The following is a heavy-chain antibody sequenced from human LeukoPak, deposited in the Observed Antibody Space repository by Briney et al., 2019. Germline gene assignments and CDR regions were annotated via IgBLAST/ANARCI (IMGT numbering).Heavy chain of an antibody. CDR1: GFTFSSYS. CDR3: ARARLRPAFDY. V-gene: IGHV3-21*01. Sequence: GGSLRLSCAASGFTFSSYSMNWVRQAPGKGLEWFSSISSSSSYIYYADSVKGRFTISRDNAKNSLYLQRNSPRAEDTAVYYCARARLRPAFDYWGQGTLVTVSS. J-gene: IGHJ4*02. D-gene: IGHD2-2*01. CDR2: ISSSSSYI.